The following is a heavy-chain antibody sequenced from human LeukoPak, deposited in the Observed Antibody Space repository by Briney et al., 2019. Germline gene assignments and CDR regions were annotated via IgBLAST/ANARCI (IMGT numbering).Heavy chain of an antibody. D-gene: IGHD6-19*01. V-gene: IGHV3-30*02. CDR1: GFSFSSYD. Sequence: GGSLRLSCAASGFSFSSYDMYWVRQAPGKGLEWVAFIRYDGNNKYYADSVKGRFTISRDNSESTLYLQLNSLRAEDTAVYYCTTITVASHFDYWGPGTLVTVSS. CDR3: TTITVASHFDY. CDR2: IRYDGNNK. J-gene: IGHJ4*02.